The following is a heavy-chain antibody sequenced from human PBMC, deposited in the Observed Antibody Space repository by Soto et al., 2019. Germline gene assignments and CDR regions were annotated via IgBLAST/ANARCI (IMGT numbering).Heavy chain of an antibody. V-gene: IGHV4-61*08. CDR1: GGPISSGDDY. D-gene: IGHD5-12*01. Sequence: SETLSLTCTVSGGPISSGDDYWSWIRQPPGKGLEWIGYIYYSGSTNYNPSLKSRVTISVDTSKNQFSLKLSSVTAADTAVYYCARFKYSGYVSGFDYWGQGTLVTVSS. J-gene: IGHJ4*02. CDR3: ARFKYSGYVSGFDY. CDR2: IYYSGST.